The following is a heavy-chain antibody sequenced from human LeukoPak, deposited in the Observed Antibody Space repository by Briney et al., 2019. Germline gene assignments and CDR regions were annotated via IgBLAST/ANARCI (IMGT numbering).Heavy chain of an antibody. CDR1: GYTFTSYG. CDR2: ISAYNGNT. Sequence: GASVKVSRKASGYTFTSYGISWVRQAPGQGLEWMGWISAYNGNTNYAQKLQGRVTMTTDTSTSTAYMELRSLRSDDTAVYYCASVYCSGGSCYPGPYDYWGQGTLVTVSS. CDR3: ASVYCSGGSCYPGPYDY. D-gene: IGHD2-15*01. J-gene: IGHJ4*02. V-gene: IGHV1-18*01.